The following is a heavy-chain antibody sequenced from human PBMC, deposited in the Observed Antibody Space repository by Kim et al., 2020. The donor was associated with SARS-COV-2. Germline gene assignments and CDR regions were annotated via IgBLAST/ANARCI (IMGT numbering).Heavy chain of an antibody. CDR3: ARDLFPRY. CDR2: SGGT. V-gene: IGHV1-2*02. J-gene: IGHJ4*02. Sequence: SGGTHYAQKFQGRVTMTRDTSISTAYMELSRLRSDDTAVYYCARDLFPRYWGQGTLVTVSS.